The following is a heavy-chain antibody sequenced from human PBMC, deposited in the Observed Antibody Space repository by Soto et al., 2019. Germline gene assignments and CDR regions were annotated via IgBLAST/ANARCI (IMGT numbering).Heavy chain of an antibody. Sequence: SVKVSCKASGGTFSSYAISWVRQAPGQGLEWMGGIIPIFGTTNYAQKFQGRVTITADESTSTAYMELSSLRSEDTAVYYCAREAQPDYNGLDVWGQGTTVTVSS. V-gene: IGHV1-69*13. CDR1: GGTFSSYA. J-gene: IGHJ6*02. CDR2: IIPIFGTT. D-gene: IGHD5-18*01. CDR3: AREAQPDYNGLDV.